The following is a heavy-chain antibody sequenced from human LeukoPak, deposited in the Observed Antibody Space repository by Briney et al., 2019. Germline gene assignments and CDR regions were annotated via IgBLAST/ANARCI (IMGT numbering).Heavy chain of an antibody. CDR3: ARAYSGSYFDY. CDR1: GFTFSSYW. D-gene: IGHD1-26*01. Sequence: GGSLRLSCAASGFTFSSYWMHWVRQVPGKGLVWVSRINSDGSSTSYADSVKGRFTISRDNAKSTLYLQMNSLRAEDTAVYYCARAYSGSYFDYWGQGTLVTVSS. CDR2: INSDGSST. V-gene: IGHV3-74*01. J-gene: IGHJ4*02.